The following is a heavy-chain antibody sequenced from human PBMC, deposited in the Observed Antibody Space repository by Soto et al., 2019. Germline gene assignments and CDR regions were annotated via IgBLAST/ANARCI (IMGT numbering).Heavy chain of an antibody. Sequence: GGSLRLSCAASGFTFSSYGMHWVRQAPGKGLEWVAVIWYDGSNKYYADSVKGRFTISRDNSKNTLYLQMNSLRAEDTAVYYCARDMPNEYSSSWTYYYYGMDVWGQGTTVTVSS. CDR2: IWYDGSNK. J-gene: IGHJ6*02. D-gene: IGHD6-6*01. V-gene: IGHV3-33*01. CDR3: ARDMPNEYSSSWTYYYYGMDV. CDR1: GFTFSSYG.